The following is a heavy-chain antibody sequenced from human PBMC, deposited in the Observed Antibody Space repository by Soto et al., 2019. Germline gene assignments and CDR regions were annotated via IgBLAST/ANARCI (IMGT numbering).Heavy chain of an antibody. CDR2: IHDGGTT. D-gene: IGHD5-18*01. J-gene: IGHJ4*02. CDR3: AKNRGFSQGD. V-gene: IGHV4-4*02. Sequence: QVQLQESGPGLVKPSETLSLTCVVSGGSISSDSWWSWVRQSPEKGLEWIGEIHDGGTTHYNPSLESRLTVSMDKSKNQLSLKLTSVTSADTAVYYCAKNRGFSQGDWGQGTLVTVSS. CDR1: GGSISSDSW.